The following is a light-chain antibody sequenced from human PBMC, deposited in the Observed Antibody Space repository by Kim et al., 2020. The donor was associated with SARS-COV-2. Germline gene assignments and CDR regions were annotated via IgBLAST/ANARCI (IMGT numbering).Light chain of an antibody. Sequence: ASITCSGDNYEEKSAYWQQQKQGPTPVVVNHRNTTPGSGNPEPFSGSNSATTATLTISGTQAMDEDDYYCQACDSNTGVFGGGTQLTVL. CDR2: RNT. J-gene: IGLJ3*02. V-gene: IGLV3-1*01. CDR3: QACDSNTGV. CDR1: NYEEKS.